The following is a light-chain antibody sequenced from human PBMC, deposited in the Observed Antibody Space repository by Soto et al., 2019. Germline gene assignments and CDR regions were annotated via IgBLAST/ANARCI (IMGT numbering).Light chain of an antibody. CDR2: LAS. Sequence: EIVMTQSPLSLPVTPGEPASISCKSSQSLLNSNGYNYLDWYLQKPGQSPQLLISLASNRASGVPDRFSGSGSGTDFTLKISRVEAEDVGVYYCMQALQVPPTFGQGTKVDNK. CDR3: MQALQVPPT. V-gene: IGKV2-28*01. J-gene: IGKJ1*01. CDR1: QSLLNSNGYNY.